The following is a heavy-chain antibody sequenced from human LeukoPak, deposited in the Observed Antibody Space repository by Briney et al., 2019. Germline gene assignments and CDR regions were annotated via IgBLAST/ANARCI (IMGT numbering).Heavy chain of an antibody. J-gene: IGHJ4*02. Sequence: GGSLRLSCAASGFTLSDYPMTWVRQAPGKGLQWVSLFDRGSLDTYYADSVRGRFTVSRGNDKNTLYLQMNSLRAEDTAVYYCARRGYESSGPKYYFDHWGQGILVTVSS. CDR3: ARRGYESSGPKYYFDH. CDR2: FDRGSLDT. D-gene: IGHD3-22*01. CDR1: GFTLSDYP. V-gene: IGHV3-23*01.